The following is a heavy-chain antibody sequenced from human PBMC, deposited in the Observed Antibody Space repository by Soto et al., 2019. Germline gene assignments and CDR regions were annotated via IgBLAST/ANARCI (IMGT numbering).Heavy chain of an antibody. D-gene: IGHD6-6*01. CDR3: AKSSYSSSSRGNIDY. V-gene: IGHV3-9*01. CDR2: ISWNSGSI. J-gene: IGHJ4*02. CDR1: GFTFDDYA. Sequence: EVQLVESGGGLVQPGRSLRLSCAASGFTFDDYAMHWVRQAPGKGLEWVSGISWNSGSIGYADSVKGRFTISRDNAKNSLYLQMNSLRAEDTALYYCAKSSYSSSSRGNIDYWGQGTLVTVSS.